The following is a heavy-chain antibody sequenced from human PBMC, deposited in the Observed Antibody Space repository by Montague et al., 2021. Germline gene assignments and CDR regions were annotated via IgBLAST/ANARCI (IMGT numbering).Heavy chain of an antibody. D-gene: IGHD6-13*01. V-gene: IGHV3-23*01. CDR3: AKDSVSSWAAPYYYYMDV. CDR1: GFTFSLYA. CDR2: INGFGTNT. Sequence: SLILSGAASGFTFSLYAMSWVRQAPGKGLEWVSRINGFGTNTYYADSVKGRFTISRDNSKNTLDLQMNSLRAEDTAVYYCAKDSVSSWAAPYYYYMDVWGKGTTVTVSS. J-gene: IGHJ6*03.